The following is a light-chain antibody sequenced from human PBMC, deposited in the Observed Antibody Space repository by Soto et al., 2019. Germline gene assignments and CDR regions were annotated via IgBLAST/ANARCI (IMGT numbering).Light chain of an antibody. CDR1: QSIITY. CDR2: AAS. Sequence: DIQMTQSPSSLSASVGDRVTIACRASQSIITYLNWYQQKPGRAPKLLIYAASTLQSWVPSRFSGSGYGSDFTLTISSLQREDFATYYCQQSYSTPRTFGQGTKLEVK. CDR3: QQSYSTPRT. J-gene: IGKJ2*01. V-gene: IGKV1-39*01.